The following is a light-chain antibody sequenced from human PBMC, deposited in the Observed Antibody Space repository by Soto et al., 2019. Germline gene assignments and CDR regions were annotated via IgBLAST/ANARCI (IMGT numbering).Light chain of an antibody. Sequence: QSALTQPASVSASPGQSITISCTGTISDVGGYNYVSWYQQHPGKAPKVMIYEVSNRPSGVSNRFSGSKSGNTASLTISGLQAEDEADYYCSSYTSRSAVVFGGGTKLTVL. CDR1: ISDVGGYNY. CDR3: SSYTSRSAVV. V-gene: IGLV2-14*01. CDR2: EVS. J-gene: IGLJ2*01.